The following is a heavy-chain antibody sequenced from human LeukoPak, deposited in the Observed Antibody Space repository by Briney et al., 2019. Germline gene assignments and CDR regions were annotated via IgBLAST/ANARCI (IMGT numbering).Heavy chain of an antibody. D-gene: IGHD6-19*01. J-gene: IGHJ4*02. Sequence: GGSLRLSCAASGFTFTSYAMTWVRQPPGKGLDWVSVIINSGGSTYYAASVKGRFTISRDNSKNTLYLQMNSLRAGDTAVYYCAKDSVRIAVAPYYFDYWGQGTLVTVSS. CDR1: GFTFTSYA. V-gene: IGHV3-23*01. CDR2: IINSGGST. CDR3: AKDSVRIAVAPYYFDY.